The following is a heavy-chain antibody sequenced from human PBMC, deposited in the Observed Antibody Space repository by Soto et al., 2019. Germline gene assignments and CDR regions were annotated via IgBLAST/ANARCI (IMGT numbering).Heavy chain of an antibody. CDR1: GGSISSGGYY. D-gene: IGHD6-6*01. Sequence: SETLSLTCTVSGGSISSGGYYWSGIRQHPGKGLEWIGYIYYSGSTYYNPSLKSRVTMSVDTSKNQFSLKLSSVTAADTAVYYCARHAPLSSSLSHWGQGTLVTVSS. J-gene: IGHJ4*02. V-gene: IGHV4-31*03. CDR3: ARHAPLSSSLSH. CDR2: IYYSGST.